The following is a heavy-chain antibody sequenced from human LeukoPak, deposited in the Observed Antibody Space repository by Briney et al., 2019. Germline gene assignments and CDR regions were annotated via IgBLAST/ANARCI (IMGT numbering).Heavy chain of an antibody. D-gene: IGHD3-9*01. CDR3: ARVNDYDILTGPYYFDY. J-gene: IGHJ4*02. V-gene: IGHV1-18*01. CDR2: ISAYNGNT. CDR1: GYTFTSYG. Sequence: ASVKVSCKASGYTFTSYGISWVRQAPGQGLEWMGWISAYNGNTNYAQKLQGRVTMTTDTSTSTTYTELRSLRSDDTAVYYCARVNDYDILTGPYYFDYWGQGTLVTVSS.